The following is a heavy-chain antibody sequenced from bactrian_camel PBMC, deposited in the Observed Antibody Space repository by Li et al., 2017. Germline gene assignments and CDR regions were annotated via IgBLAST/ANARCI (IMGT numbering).Heavy chain of an antibody. Sequence: VQLVESGGGLVQPGGSLRLSCVTSGFAFSDYPMTWVRQAPGKGFEWVSAINTRFITDYPNSVKGRFTISRDNAKNTLYLQLNSLTTDDTGMYFCLVGSDYWGRGTQVTVS. CDR1: GFAFSDYP. CDR2: INTRFIT. CDR3: LVGSDY. J-gene: IGHJ4*01. V-gene: IGHV3S40*01. D-gene: IGHD5*01.